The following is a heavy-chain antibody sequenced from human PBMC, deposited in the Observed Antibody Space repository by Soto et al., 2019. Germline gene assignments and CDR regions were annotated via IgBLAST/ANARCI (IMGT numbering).Heavy chain of an antibody. CDR3: AKDRVPNDSPGYYSIALDD. J-gene: IGHJ4*02. CDR2: IYYSGST. Sequence: SETLSLTCTVSGGSIGSYYWSWIRQPPGKGLEWIGYIYYSGSTNYNPSLKSRVTISVDTSKNQFSLKLSSVTAEDTAIYHCAKDRVPNDSPGYYSIALDDWGQGTLVTVSS. D-gene: IGHD3-22*01. V-gene: IGHV4-59*12. CDR1: GGSIGSYY.